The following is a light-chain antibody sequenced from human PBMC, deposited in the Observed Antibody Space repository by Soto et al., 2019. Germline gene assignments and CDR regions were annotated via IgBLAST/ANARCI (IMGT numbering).Light chain of an antibody. CDR2: EVS. V-gene: IGLV2-8*01. CDR3: SSYAGSNNVV. J-gene: IGLJ2*01. CDR1: SSDVGGYNY. Sequence: QSALTKPPSASGSPGQSVTISCTGTSSDVGGYNYVSWYQQHPGKAPKLMIYEVSKRPSGVPDRFSGSKSGNTASLTVSGLQAEDEDDYYCSSYAGSNNVVFGGGTKLTVL.